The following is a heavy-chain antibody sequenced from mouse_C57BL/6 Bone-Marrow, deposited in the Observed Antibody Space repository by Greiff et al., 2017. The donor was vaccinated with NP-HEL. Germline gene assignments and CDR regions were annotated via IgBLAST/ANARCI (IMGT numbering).Heavy chain of an antibody. Sequence: QVQLQQSGAELARPGASVKLSCKASGYTFPSYGISWVKQRTGQGLEWIGEIYPRSGNTYYNEKFKGKATLTADKSSSTAYMELRSLTSEDSAVYFCARGNDGSSPAWFAYWGQGTLVTVSA. CDR1: GYTFPSYG. CDR2: IYPRSGNT. J-gene: IGHJ3*01. D-gene: IGHD1-1*01. V-gene: IGHV1-81*01. CDR3: ARGNDGSSPAWFAY.